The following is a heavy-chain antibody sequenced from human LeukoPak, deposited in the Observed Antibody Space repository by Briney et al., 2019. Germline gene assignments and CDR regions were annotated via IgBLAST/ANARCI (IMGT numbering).Heavy chain of an antibody. J-gene: IGHJ4*02. CDR2: IYGNDDK. CDR1: GGSISSSSYY. Sequence: TLTVTCTVSGGSISSSSYYWGWIRQPPGKGLEWLALIYGNDDKRYTPSLTNRLTITKDTSKNQVVLTMTNMDPVDRATYYCAHREAGAFDYWGQGTLVIVSS. V-gene: IGHV2-5*01. D-gene: IGHD1-26*01. CDR3: AHREAGAFDY.